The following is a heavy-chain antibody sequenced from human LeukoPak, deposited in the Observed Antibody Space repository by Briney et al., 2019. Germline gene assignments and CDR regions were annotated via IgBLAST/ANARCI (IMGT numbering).Heavy chain of an antibody. CDR1: GFTFSSYE. V-gene: IGHV3-48*03. D-gene: IGHD5-24*01. J-gene: IGHJ3*02. Sequence: TGGSLRLSCAASGFTFSSYEMNWVRQAPGKGLEWVSYTSSSGSTIYYADSVKGRFTISRDNAKNSLYLQMNSLRAEDTAVYYCARAQAATTRWRGAFDIWGQGTMVTVSS. CDR3: ARAQAATTRWRGAFDI. CDR2: TSSSGSTI.